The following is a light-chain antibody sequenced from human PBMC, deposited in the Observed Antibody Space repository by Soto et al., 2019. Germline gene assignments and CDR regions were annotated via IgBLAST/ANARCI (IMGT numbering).Light chain of an antibody. CDR3: CSYANGNTLL. V-gene: IGLV2-23*02. CDR1: SSDVGGYDY. Sequence: QSALAQPTSVSGSLGQSIAISCTGTSSDVGGYDYVSWHQQHPGKAPKVLISMVSNRPSGVSNRFSGSKSGNTASLTISGLQTEDDSHYYCCSYANGNTLLFGGGTKLTVL. CDR2: MVS. J-gene: IGLJ2*01.